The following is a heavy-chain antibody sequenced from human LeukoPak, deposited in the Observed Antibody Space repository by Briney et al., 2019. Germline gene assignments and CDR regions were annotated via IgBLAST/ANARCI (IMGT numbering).Heavy chain of an antibody. CDR3: ASCYYYGSGSYWGYFDY. V-gene: IGHV1-69*05. CDR1: GGTFSSYA. Sequence: GASVKVSCKASGGTFSSYAISWVRQAPGQGLEWMGGIITIFGTANYAQKFQGRVMITTDESTSTAYMELSSLRSEDTAVYYCASCYYYGSGSYWGYFDYWGQGTLVTVSS. CDR2: IITIFGTA. D-gene: IGHD3-10*01. J-gene: IGHJ4*02.